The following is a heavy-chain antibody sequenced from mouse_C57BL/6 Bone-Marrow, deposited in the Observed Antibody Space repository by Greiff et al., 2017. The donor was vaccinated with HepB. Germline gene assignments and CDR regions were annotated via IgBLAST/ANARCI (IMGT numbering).Heavy chain of an antibody. D-gene: IGHD3-2*02. V-gene: IGHV1-69*01. CDR1: GYTFTSYW. CDR3: ARELRLGYYFDY. Sequence: QVQLKQPGAELVMPGASVKLSCKASGYTFTSYWMHWVKQRPGQGLEWIGEFDPSDSYTNYNQKFKGKSTLTVDKSSSTAYMQLSSRTSEDSAVYYCARELRLGYYFDYWGQGTTLTVSS. CDR2: FDPSDSYT. J-gene: IGHJ2*01.